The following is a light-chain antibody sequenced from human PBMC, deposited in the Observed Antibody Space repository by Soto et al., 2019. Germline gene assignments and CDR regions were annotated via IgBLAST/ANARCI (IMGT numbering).Light chain of an antibody. CDR2: TVS. V-gene: IGKV2-40*01. CDR3: MQRVEFPLT. J-gene: IGKJ4*01. CDR1: QSLLDSDDGNTY. Sequence: IVVTQTPLSLPVTPGEPASISCRSSQSLLDSDDGNTYLDWYLQKPGQSPQLLIYTVSSRASGVPDRFSGSGSGTDFTLKISRVEAEDVGVYYCMQRVEFPLTFGGGTKVDIK.